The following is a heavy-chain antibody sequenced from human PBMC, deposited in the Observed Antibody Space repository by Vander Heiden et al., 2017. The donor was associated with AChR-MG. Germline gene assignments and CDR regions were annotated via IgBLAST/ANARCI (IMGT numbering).Heavy chain of an antibody. CDR3: ARDLKTGTTVYYMDV. CDR1: GFTFSSYG. V-gene: IGHV3-33*01. D-gene: IGHD1-7*01. CDR2: IWYDGSNK. Sequence: QVQLVESGGGVVQPGRSLRLSCAASGFTFSSYGMHWVRQAPGKGREWVAVIWYDGSNKYYADSVKGRFTISRDNSKNTLYLQMNSLRAEDTAVYYCARDLKTGTTVYYMDVWGKGTTVTVSS. J-gene: IGHJ6*03.